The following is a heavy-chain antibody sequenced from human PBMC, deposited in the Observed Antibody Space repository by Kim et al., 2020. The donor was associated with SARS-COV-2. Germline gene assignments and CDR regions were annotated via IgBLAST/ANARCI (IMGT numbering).Heavy chain of an antibody. CDR2: IYYTGGI. J-gene: IGHJ6*02. D-gene: IGHD6-19*01. Sequence: SETLSLTCTVSGAAVSSGTDYWSWIRQLPGKGLEWIGHIYYTGGINYNPSLESRVSILVDTSKNQFSLKLKSVTAADTAVYYCAREVYSSGWTNFYFYGMDTWGQGITVTVSS. CDR3: AREVYSSGWTNFYFYGMDT. CDR1: GAAVSSGTDY. V-gene: IGHV4-61*01.